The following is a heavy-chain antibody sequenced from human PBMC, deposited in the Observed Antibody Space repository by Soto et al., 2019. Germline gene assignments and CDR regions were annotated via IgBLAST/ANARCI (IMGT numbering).Heavy chain of an antibody. CDR1: GGTFSSYA. Sequence: QVQLVQSGAEVKKPGSSVKVSCKASGGTFSSYAISWVRQAPGQGLKWMGGIIPIFGTANYAQKFQGRVTITADESTSTAYMELSSLRSEDTAVYYCARGGVVVVPAAMGYYYGMDVWGQGTTVTVSS. CDR2: IIPIFGTA. D-gene: IGHD2-2*01. V-gene: IGHV1-69*01. J-gene: IGHJ6*02. CDR3: ARGGVVVVPAAMGYYYGMDV.